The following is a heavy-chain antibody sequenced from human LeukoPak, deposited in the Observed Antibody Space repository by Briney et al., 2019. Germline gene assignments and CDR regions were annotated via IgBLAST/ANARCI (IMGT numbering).Heavy chain of an antibody. CDR2: ISSSSSTI. CDR1: GFTFSSYS. J-gene: IGHJ4*02. V-gene: IGHV3-48*04. Sequence: GGSLRLSCAASGFTFSSYSMNWVRQAPGKGLEWVSFISSSSSTIYYADSVKGRFTISRDNAKNSLYLQMNSLRADDTAVYYCARDRGGSYSAIDYWGQGTVVTVSS. CDR3: ARDRGGSYSAIDY. D-gene: IGHD1-26*01.